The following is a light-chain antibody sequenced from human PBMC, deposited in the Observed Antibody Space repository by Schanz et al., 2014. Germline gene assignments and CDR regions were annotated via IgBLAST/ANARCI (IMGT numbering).Light chain of an antibody. Sequence: DIQLTQSPSALSASVGDRVTITCRASQGLSDKLAWYQQKPGKAPILLISAASSLQSGVPSRFSGSGSGTDFTLTITSLQSEDFAVYYCQQYNNWPLYTFGQGTKLEIK. CDR2: AAS. CDR3: QQYNNWPLYT. V-gene: IGKV1-16*01. CDR1: QGLSDK. J-gene: IGKJ2*01.